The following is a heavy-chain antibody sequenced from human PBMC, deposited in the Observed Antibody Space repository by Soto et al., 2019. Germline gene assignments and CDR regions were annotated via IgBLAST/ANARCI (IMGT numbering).Heavy chain of an antibody. CDR3: AKKNWVNPVS. Sequence: GGSLRLSCTASGFTFSSYGMHWVRQAPGKGLEWVAVISYDGNNKYYADSVKGRFTISRDNSKNTLYLQMNSLRAEDTAVYYCAKKNWVNPVSRGQGILITVSS. CDR1: GFTFSSYG. V-gene: IGHV3-30*18. CDR2: ISYDGNNK. D-gene: IGHD7-27*01. J-gene: IGHJ4*02.